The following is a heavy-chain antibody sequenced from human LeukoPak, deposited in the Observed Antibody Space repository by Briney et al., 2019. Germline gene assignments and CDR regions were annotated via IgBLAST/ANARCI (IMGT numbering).Heavy chain of an antibody. CDR3: ARDQTYSGSGIYTYFDY. J-gene: IGHJ4*02. D-gene: IGHD3-10*01. V-gene: IGHV4-61*02. CDR1: GGSISSGGHS. Sequence: PSETLSLTCTVSGGSISSGGHSWSWIRQPAGKGLEYLGRIYSTGSTNYNPSLRSRVTISVDTSKDHFSLKLSSVTAADTAVYYCARDQTYSGSGIYTYFDYWGQGILVTVSS. CDR2: IYSTGST.